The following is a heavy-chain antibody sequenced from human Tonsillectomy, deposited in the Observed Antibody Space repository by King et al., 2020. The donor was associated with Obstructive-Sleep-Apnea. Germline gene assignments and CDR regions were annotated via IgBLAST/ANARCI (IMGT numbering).Heavy chain of an antibody. D-gene: IGHD1-26*01. Sequence: MQLQESGPGLVKPSETLSLTCTVSGGSISSYYWSWIRQPPGKGLEWIGCIYYSGSTNYNPSLKSRVTISVDTSKIQFSLKLSSVTAADTAVYYCARHVRGTYSGSYTSALDYWGQGTLVTVSS. CDR2: IYYSGST. CDR3: ARHVRGTYSGSYTSALDY. V-gene: IGHV4-59*08. J-gene: IGHJ4*02. CDR1: GGSISSYY.